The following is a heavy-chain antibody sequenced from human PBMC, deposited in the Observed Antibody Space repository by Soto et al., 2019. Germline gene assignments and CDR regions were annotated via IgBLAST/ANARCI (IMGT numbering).Heavy chain of an antibody. CDR3: ARDGGVYDYSPFDY. D-gene: IGHD4-4*01. CDR1: GGTFSSYA. V-gene: IGHV1-69*12. CDR2: IIPIFGTA. J-gene: IGHJ4*02. Sequence: QVQLVQSGAEVKKPGSSVKVSCKASGGTFSSYAISWVRQAPGQGLEWMGGIIPIFGTANYAQKFQGRVTNTADESTSTADMVLSSLRSEDTAVYYCARDGGVYDYSPFDYWGQGTLVTVSS.